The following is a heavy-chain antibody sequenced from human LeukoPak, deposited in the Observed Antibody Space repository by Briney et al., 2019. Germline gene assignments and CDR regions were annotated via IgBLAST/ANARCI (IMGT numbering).Heavy chain of an antibody. D-gene: IGHD3-22*01. V-gene: IGHV3-11*04. CDR3: ARLGSYYDSSGYYFSRTFDY. CDR1: GFTFSDYY. Sequence: GGSLRLSCAASGFTFSDYYMSWIRQAPGKGLEWVTYISSSGSTIYYADSVKGRFSISRDNAKNSLYLQMNSLRAEDTAVYYCARLGSYYDSSGYYFSRTFDYWGQGTLVTVSS. CDR2: ISSSGSTI. J-gene: IGHJ4*02.